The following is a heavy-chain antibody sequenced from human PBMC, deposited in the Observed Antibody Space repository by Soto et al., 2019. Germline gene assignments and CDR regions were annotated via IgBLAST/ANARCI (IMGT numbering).Heavy chain of an antibody. J-gene: IGHJ6*02. Sequence: PGESLKISCKGSGYSFTSYWIGWVRQMPGKGLEWMGIIYPGVSDTRYSPSFQGQVTISADKSISTAYLQWSSLKASDTAMYYCARNLVGYCSSTSCPNKYYYYYGMDVWGQGTTVTVSS. CDR2: IYPGVSDT. V-gene: IGHV5-51*01. D-gene: IGHD2-2*01. CDR3: ARNLVGYCSSTSCPNKYYYYYGMDV. CDR1: GYSFTSYW.